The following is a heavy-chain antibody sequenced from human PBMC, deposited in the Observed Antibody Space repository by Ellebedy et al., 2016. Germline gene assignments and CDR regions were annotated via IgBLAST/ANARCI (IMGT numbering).Heavy chain of an antibody. CDR3: ARTNGAVMTILDY. CDR1: GYTFTGYY. D-gene: IGHD2-8*01. CDR2: INPSGGST. Sequence: ASVKVSCKASGYTFTGYYIHWVRQAPGQGLEWMGIINPSGGSTSYAQKLQGRVTMTRDTSTSTSYLELRSLRSDDTAIYYCARTNGAVMTILDYWGQGTLVTVSS. V-gene: IGHV1-46*04. J-gene: IGHJ4*02.